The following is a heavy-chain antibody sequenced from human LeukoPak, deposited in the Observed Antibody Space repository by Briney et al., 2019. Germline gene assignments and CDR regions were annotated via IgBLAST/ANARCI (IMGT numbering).Heavy chain of an antibody. CDR2: ISSSSSTI. J-gene: IGHJ4*02. V-gene: IGHV3-48*02. CDR1: GFTFSSYS. CDR3: AREGVWFGELYPFDY. D-gene: IGHD3-10*01. Sequence: GGSLRLSCAASGFTFSSYSMNWVRQAPGKGLEWVSYISSSSSTIYYADSVKGRFTISRDNAKNSLYLQMKSLRDEDTAVYYCAREGVWFGELYPFDYWGQGTLVTVSS.